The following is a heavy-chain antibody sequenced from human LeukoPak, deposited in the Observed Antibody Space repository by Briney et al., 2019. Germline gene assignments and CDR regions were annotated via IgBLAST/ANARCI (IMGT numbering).Heavy chain of an antibody. CDR1: GYTFPSYG. V-gene: IGHV1-18*01. CDR3: ARTTYYYDSSGYFQH. CDR2: ISAYNGNT. D-gene: IGHD3-22*01. J-gene: IGHJ1*01. Sequence: ASVKVSCKASGYTFPSYGISWVRQAPGQGLEWMGWISAYNGNTNYAQKLQGRVTMTTDTSTSTAYMELRSLRSDDTAVYYCARTTYYYDSSGYFQHWGQGTLVTVSS.